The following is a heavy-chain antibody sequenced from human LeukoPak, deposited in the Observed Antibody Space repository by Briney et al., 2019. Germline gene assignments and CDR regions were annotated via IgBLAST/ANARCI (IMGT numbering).Heavy chain of an antibody. CDR1: GGSISSYY. D-gene: IGHD3-10*01. J-gene: IGHJ3*02. CDR3: ARDQGTEAFDI. CDR2: IYYSGYT. V-gene: IGHV4-59*01. Sequence: SETLSLTCTVSGGSISSYYWSWIRQPPGKGLKWIGNIYYSGYTTYSPSLRSRVTISVDTSKNQFSLKLSSVTAADTAIYYCARDQGTEAFDIWGQGTMVTVSS.